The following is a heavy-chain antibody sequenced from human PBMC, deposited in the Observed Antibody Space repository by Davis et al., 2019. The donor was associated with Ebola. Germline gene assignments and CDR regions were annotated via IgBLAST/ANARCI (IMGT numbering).Heavy chain of an antibody. Sequence: GGSLRLSCAASGFTFSAFGVHWVRQAPGKGLEWVAVLSFDGTKKYYADSVKGRFTISRDNSKNTVSLQMNGLRVDDTATYYCARDFGYCNGTACFRWFDPWGQGTLVSVSS. V-gene: IGHV3-30-3*01. CDR1: GFTFSAFG. J-gene: IGHJ5*02. CDR3: ARDFGYCNGTACFRWFDP. CDR2: LSFDGTKK. D-gene: IGHD2/OR15-2a*01.